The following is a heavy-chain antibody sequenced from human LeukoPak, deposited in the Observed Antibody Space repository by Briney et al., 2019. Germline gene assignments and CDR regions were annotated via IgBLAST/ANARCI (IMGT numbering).Heavy chain of an antibody. CDR3: ASYVDTAMAPDY. V-gene: IGHV1-69*04. CDR1: GGTFSSYA. Sequence: VASVKVSCKASGGTFSSYAISWVRQAPGQRLEWMGRIIPILGIANYAQKFQGRVTITADKSTSTAYMELSSLRSEDTAVYYCASYVDTAMAPDYWGQGTLVTVSS. CDR2: IIPILGIA. D-gene: IGHD5-18*01. J-gene: IGHJ4*02.